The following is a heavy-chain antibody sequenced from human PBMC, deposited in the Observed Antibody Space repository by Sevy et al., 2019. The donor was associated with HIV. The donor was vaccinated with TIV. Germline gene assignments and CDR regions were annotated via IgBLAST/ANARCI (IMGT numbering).Heavy chain of an antibody. CDR2: FDPEDGET. D-gene: IGHD3-22*01. Sequence: ASVKVSCKVSGSTLTKLSMHWVRQAPGKGLEWMATFDPEDGETIYAQKFQGRVTMTEDTSTDTVYMELSSLRSEDTAVYYCATTKDYYDSSGYPFDDWSQGTLVTVSS. J-gene: IGHJ4*02. CDR1: GSTLTKLS. CDR3: ATTKDYYDSSGYPFDD. V-gene: IGHV1-24*01.